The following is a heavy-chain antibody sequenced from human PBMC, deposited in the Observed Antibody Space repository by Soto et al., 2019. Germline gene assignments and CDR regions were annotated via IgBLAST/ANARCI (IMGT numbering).Heavy chain of an antibody. Sequence: GGSLRLSCAASGFTFSSYGMHWVRQAPGKGLEWVAVIWYDGSNKYYADSVKGRFTISRDNSKNTLYLQMNSLRAEDTAVYYCARESWGDIVDYYFDYWGQGTTVTVSS. J-gene: IGHJ4*02. V-gene: IGHV3-33*01. CDR1: GFTFSSYG. D-gene: IGHD2-15*01. CDR2: IWYDGSNK. CDR3: ARESWGDIVDYYFDY.